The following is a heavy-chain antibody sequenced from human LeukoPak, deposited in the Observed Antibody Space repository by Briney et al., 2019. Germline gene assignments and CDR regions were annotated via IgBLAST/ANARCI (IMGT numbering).Heavy chain of an antibody. D-gene: IGHD6-13*01. CDR3: ARPSSWYVCFDY. CDR2: ISGSGGST. J-gene: IGHJ4*02. V-gene: IGHV3-23*01. Sequence: PGRSLRLSCAASGFTFSSYAMHWVRQAPGKGLEWVSAISGSGGSTYYADSVKGRFTISRDNSKNTLYLQMNSLRAEDTAVYYCARPSSWYVCFDYWGQGTLVTVSS. CDR1: GFTFSSYA.